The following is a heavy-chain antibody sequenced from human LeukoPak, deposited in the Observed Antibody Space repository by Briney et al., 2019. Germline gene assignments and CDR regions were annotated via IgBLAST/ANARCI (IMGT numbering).Heavy chain of an antibody. D-gene: IGHD2-21*02. Sequence: PGGSLRLSCAASGFTFSGYGMHWVRRAPGKGLEWVAVISSNGSNEYYADSVKGRFTISRDNSKNTVYVQMNSLRAEDTAVYYCAFCGGDCYTFVDYWGQGTLVTVSS. V-gene: IGHV3-30*03. CDR2: ISSNGSNE. CDR1: GFTFSGYG. CDR3: AFCGGDCYTFVDY. J-gene: IGHJ4*02.